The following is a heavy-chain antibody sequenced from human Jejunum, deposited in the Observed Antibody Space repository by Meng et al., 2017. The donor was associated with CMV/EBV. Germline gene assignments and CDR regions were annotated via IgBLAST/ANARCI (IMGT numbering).Heavy chain of an antibody. CDR2: KRYDGSND. V-gene: IGHV3-30*02. CDR3: ARAVILDY. CDR1: GFTFSTYG. Sequence: RLSCAASGFTFSTYGMFWVRQAPGKGLQWAAFKRYDGSNDYCADSVKGRFIISKDNFKNTLFLQMKSLGPEDTAVYYCARAVILDYWGQGTLVTVSS. J-gene: IGHJ4*02.